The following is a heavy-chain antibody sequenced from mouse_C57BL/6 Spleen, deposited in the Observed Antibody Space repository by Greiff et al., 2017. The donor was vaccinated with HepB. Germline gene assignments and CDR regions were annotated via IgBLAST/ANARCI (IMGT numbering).Heavy chain of an antibody. CDR1: GYTFTDYY. V-gene: IGHV1-19*01. Sequence: EVQLQQSGPVLVKPGASVKMSCKASGYTFTDYYMNWVKQSHGKSLEWIGVINPYNGGTSYNQKFKGKATLTVDKSSSTAYMELNSLTSEDSAVYYCARGGGSWFAYWGQRTLVTVSA. J-gene: IGHJ3*01. CDR2: INPYNGGT. CDR3: ARGGGSWFAY.